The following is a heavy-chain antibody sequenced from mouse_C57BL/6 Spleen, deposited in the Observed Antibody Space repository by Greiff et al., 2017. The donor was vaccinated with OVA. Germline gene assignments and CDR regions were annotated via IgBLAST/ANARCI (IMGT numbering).Heavy chain of an antibody. CDR2: IDPSDSET. J-gene: IGHJ3*01. V-gene: IGHV1-52*01. CDR1: GYTFTSYW. D-gene: IGHD3-2*02. Sequence: VQLQQPGAELVRPGSSVKLSCKASGYTFTSYWMHWVKQRPIQGLEWIGNIDPSDSETHYNQKFKDKATLTVDKSSSTAYMQLSSLTSEDSAVYYCARIAQATGSWFAYWGQGTLVTVSA. CDR3: ARIAQATGSWFAY.